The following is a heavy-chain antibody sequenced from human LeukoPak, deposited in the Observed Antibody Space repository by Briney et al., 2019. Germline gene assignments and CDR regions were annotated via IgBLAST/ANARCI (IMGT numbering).Heavy chain of an antibody. CDR1: GFTFSSYG. J-gene: IGHJ4*02. CDR3: AKSYDLFDY. Sequence: AGGSLRLSCAASGFTFSSYGMHWVRQAPGKGLEWVAVISYDGSNKYYADSVKGRSTISRDNSKNTLYLQMNSLRAEDTAVYYCAKSYDLFDYWGQGTLVTVSS. V-gene: IGHV3-30*18. CDR2: ISYDGSNK. D-gene: IGHD3-3*01.